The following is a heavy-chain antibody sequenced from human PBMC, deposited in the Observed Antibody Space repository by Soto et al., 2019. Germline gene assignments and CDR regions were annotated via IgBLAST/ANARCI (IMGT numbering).Heavy chain of an antibody. CDR3: ARRLDDRGDNYFNWFDP. CDR1: GFTFSSYA. Sequence: GGSLRLSCAASGFTFSSYAMHWVRQAPGKGLEWVAVISYDGSNKYYADSVKGRFTISRDNSKNTLYLQMNSLRAEDTAVYYCARRLDDRGDNYFNWFDPWGQGTRVTVSS. J-gene: IGHJ5*02. D-gene: IGHD2-21*02. V-gene: IGHV3-30-3*01. CDR2: ISYDGSNK.